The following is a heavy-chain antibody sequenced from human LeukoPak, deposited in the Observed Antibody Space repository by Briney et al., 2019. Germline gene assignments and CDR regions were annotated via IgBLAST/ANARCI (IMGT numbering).Heavy chain of an antibody. CDR3: AKCGGFYFDSNGFNRYLHY. Sequence: PGGSLRLSCAASGFTFSSYAMSWVRQAPGKGLEWVSAISGSGGSTYYADSVKGRFTISRDNYKNTLYLQMNSMRVEDTAVYYCAKCGGFYFDSNGFNRYLHYWGQGSLVTVSS. D-gene: IGHD3-22*01. CDR2: ISGSGGST. J-gene: IGHJ4*02. CDR1: GFTFSSYA. V-gene: IGHV3-23*01.